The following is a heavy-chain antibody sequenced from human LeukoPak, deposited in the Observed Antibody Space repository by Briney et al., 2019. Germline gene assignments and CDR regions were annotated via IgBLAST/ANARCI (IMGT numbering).Heavy chain of an antibody. J-gene: IGHJ3*02. V-gene: IGHV3-23*01. CDR1: GFIFSNYA. CDR3: TRASYSGTYLRGVDAFDI. Sequence: GGSLRLSCAASGFIFSNYAMSWVRQAPGKGLQWVSAFSGSGGSTYYADSVKGRFTISRDNSRNTLYLQMNSLKTEDTAVYYCTRASYSGTYLRGVDAFDIWGQGTMVTVSS. D-gene: IGHD1-26*01. CDR2: FSGSGGST.